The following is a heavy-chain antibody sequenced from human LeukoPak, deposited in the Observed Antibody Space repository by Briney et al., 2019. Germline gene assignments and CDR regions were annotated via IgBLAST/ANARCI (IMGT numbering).Heavy chain of an antibody. CDR2: INSDGSTT. J-gene: IGHJ4*02. CDR3: ARGYGSSRGWY. V-gene: IGHV3-74*01. D-gene: IGHD3-10*01. Sequence: GSLRLSCAASGFTFSNYWMHWVRQAPGKGLVWVSRINSDGSTTSHADSVKGRFTISRDNAKNTLYLQMNSLRAEDTAVYYCARGYGSSRGWYWGQGTLVTVSS. CDR1: GFTFSNYW.